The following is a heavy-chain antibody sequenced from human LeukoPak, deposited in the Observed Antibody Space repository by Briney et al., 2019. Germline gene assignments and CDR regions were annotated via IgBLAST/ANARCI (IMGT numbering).Heavy chain of an antibody. Sequence: GRSLRLSCAASGFTFSSYAMHWARRAPGKGLEWVANIKQDGSVKNYVDSVKGRFTISRDDAKNSVYLQMNSLKTEDTAVYYCARDVSGSLDYWGRGTLVTVSA. V-gene: IGHV3-7*01. CDR3: ARDVSGSLDY. D-gene: IGHD1-26*01. CDR2: IKQDGSVK. CDR1: GFTFSSYA. J-gene: IGHJ4*02.